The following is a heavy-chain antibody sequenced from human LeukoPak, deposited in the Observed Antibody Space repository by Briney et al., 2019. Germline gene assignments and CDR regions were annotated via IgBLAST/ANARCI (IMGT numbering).Heavy chain of an antibody. CDR2: IKQDGSEK. V-gene: IGHV3-7*01. D-gene: IGHD2-15*01. CDR3: ATSLLLPDY. CDR1: GFTFSSYW. J-gene: IGHJ4*02. Sequence: GGSLGLSCAASGFTFSSYWMSWVRQAPGKGLEWVANIKQDGSEKYYVDSVKGRFTISRDNAKSSLYLQMNSLRAEDTAVYYCATSLLLPDYWGQGTLVTVSS.